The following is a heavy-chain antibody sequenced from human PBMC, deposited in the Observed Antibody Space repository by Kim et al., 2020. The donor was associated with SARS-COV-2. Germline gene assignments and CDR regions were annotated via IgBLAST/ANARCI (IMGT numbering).Heavy chain of an antibody. J-gene: IGHJ3*02. CDR2: INHSGST. V-gene: IGHV4-34*01. D-gene: IGHD7-27*01. Sequence: SETLSLTCAVYGGSFSGYYWSWIRQPPGKGLEWIWEINHSGSTNYNPSLKSRVTISVDTSKNQFSLKLSSVTAADTAVYYCERAQPPNWGKQKSAFDIWGQGTIVTVSS. CDR1: GGSFSGYY. CDR3: ERAQPPNWGKQKSAFDI.